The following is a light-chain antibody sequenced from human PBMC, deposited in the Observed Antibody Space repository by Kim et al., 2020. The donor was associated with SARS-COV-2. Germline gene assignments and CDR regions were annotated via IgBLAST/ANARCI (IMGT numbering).Light chain of an antibody. CDR3: QAWDSSTVV. Sequence: SYELTQPPSVSVSPGQTASITCSGDKLGDKYACWYQQKPGQSPVLVIYQDTKRPSGIPERFSGSNSGNTATLTISGTQATDEADYYCQAWDSSTVVFGGG. CDR2: QDT. J-gene: IGLJ2*01. CDR1: KLGDKY. V-gene: IGLV3-1*01.